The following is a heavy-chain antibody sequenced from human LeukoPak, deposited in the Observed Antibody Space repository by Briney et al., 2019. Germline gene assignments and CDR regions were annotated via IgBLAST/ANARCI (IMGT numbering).Heavy chain of an antibody. CDR1: GFTFSSDA. D-gene: IGHD5-12*01. V-gene: IGHV3-23*01. CDR2: ISGSGGST. J-gene: IGHJ4*02. CDR3: AKSDIVATITPYYFDY. Sequence: GGSLRLSCAASGFTFSSDAMTWVRQAPGKGLEWVSAISGSGGSTYYADSVKGRFTISRDNSKNTLYLQMNSLRAEDTAVYYCAKSDIVATITPYYFDYWGQGTLVTVSS.